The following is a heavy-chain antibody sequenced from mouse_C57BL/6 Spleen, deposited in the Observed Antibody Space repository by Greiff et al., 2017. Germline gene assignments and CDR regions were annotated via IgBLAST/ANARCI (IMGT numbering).Heavy chain of an antibody. CDR2: ISSGSSTI. D-gene: IGHD2-4*01. V-gene: IGHV5-17*01. CDR3: ARVYYDSWFAY. Sequence: EVMLVESGGGLVKPGGSLKLSCAASGFTFSDYGMHWVRQAPEKGLEWVAYISSGSSTIYYADTVKGRFTISRDNAKNTLFLQMTSLRSEDTAMYYCARVYYDSWFAYWGQGTLVTVSA. CDR1: GFTFSDYG. J-gene: IGHJ3*01.